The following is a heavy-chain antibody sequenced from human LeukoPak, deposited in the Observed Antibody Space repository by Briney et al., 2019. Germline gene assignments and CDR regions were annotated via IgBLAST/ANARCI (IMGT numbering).Heavy chain of an antibody. Sequence: SETLSLTCTVSGVSVDNYYWGWIRQPAGRGLEWIGRVPTTGTPGYNPSLKSRVTMSVDPSKNQFSLKLNSVTAADTAVYYCVRIRDAYIQYYFDYWGQGTLVTVSS. V-gene: IGHV4-4*07. J-gene: IGHJ4*02. CDR2: VPTTGTP. CDR3: VRIRDAYIQYYFDY. CDR1: GVSVDNYY. D-gene: IGHD5-24*01.